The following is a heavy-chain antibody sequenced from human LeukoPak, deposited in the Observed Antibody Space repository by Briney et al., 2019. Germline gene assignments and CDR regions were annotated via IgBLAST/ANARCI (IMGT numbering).Heavy chain of an antibody. CDR1: GFTFSSYS. D-gene: IGHD1-26*01. CDR2: ISSSSSYI. CDR3: ARVRIVGATLNWFDP. Sequence: GGSLRLSCAASGFTFSSYSMNWVRQAPGKGLEWVSSISSSSSYIYYADSVKGRFTISRDNAKNSLYLQMNSLRAEDTAVYYCARVRIVGATLNWFDPWRQGTLVTVSS. J-gene: IGHJ5*02. V-gene: IGHV3-21*01.